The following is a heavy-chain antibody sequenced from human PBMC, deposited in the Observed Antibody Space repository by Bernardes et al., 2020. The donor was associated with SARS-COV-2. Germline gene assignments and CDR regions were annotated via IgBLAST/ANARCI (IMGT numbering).Heavy chain of an antibody. V-gene: IGHV4-59*02. Sequence: SETLSLTCTVSGGSVSTYYWSWIRQPPGKGLEWIGYIYDSGGTNYNPSLKSRVTISVDTSKNQFSLKLSSVTAADTAVYYCARDPDYGGPLGNWGQGTLVTVSS. D-gene: IGHD4-17*01. CDR1: GGSVSTYY. CDR2: IYDSGGT. J-gene: IGHJ4*02. CDR3: ARDPDYGGPLGN.